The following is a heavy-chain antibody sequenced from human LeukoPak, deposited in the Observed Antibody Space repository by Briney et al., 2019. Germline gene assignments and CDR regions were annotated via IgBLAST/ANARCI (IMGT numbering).Heavy chain of an antibody. CDR3: ARGDSSMIVVVITGLEY. V-gene: IGHV1-2*02. CDR2: IDPNSGGT. J-gene: IGHJ4*02. CDR1: GYTFTGHY. Sequence: APVKVSCKASGYTFTGHYMHWVRQAPGQGLEWMRWIDPNSGGTNYAQKFQGRVTMTRDTSINTAYMELSRLRSDDTGVYYCARGDSSMIVVVITGLEYWGQGTLVTVSS. D-gene: IGHD3-22*01.